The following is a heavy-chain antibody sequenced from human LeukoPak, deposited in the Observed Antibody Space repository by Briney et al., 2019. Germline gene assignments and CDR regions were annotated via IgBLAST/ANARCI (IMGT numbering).Heavy chain of an antibody. D-gene: IGHD5-12*01. J-gene: IGHJ4*02. CDR2: ISGSSTYT. CDR3: SRVRDLYRDY. Sequence: GGSLPLSCAASGFTFSSYTMNWVRPAPGKGLEWGSSISGSSTYTFHADSVMGRFTISRDNAKNSLYLHMSSLRAEDTAVYYCSRVRDLYRDYWGQGILVTVSS. V-gene: IGHV3-21*01. CDR1: GFTFSSYT.